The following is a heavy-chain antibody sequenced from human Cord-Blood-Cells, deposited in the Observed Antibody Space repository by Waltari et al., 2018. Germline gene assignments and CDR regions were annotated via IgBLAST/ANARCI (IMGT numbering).Heavy chain of an antibody. D-gene: IGHD6-13*01. J-gene: IGHJ4*02. CDR3: ARGVGIAAAGKVDY. V-gene: IGHV4-38-2*02. CDR1: GYSISSGYY. Sequence: QVQLQESGPGLVKPSETLSPTCTVSGYSISSGYYWGWIRQPPGKGLEWIGSIYHSGSTCTNPALKSLVTISVDTSKHQFSLKLSSVTAADTAVYYCARGVGIAAAGKVDYWGQGTLVTVSS. CDR2: IYHSGST.